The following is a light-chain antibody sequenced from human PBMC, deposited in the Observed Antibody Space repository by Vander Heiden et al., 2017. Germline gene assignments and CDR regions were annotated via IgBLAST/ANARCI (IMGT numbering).Light chain of an antibody. CDR1: QSISSY. J-gene: IGKJ5*01. Sequence: DIQMTPSPSSLSASVGDRVTITCRASQSISSYLHRYQQKPGKAPKLLIYAASSLQSAVPSRFSASGSGTDFTLTISRLQPEDFATYYCRQSDATPLTFGPGTRLEIK. CDR2: AAS. V-gene: IGKV1-39*01. CDR3: RQSDATPLT.